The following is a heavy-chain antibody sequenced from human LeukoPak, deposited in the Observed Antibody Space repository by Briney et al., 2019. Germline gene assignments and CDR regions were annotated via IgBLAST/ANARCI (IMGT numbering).Heavy chain of an antibody. CDR3: ARAGANLGDYDY. D-gene: IGHD4-17*01. CDR1: GYSISSGHY. Sequence: SETLSLTCTVSGYSISSGHYWAWIRQSPEKGLECIATMFHSGSTYYNPSLKSRVTTSVDTSKDEFSLNLSSVTAADTAVYYCARAGANLGDYDYWGQGTLVTVSS. CDR2: MFHSGST. V-gene: IGHV4-38-2*02. J-gene: IGHJ4*02.